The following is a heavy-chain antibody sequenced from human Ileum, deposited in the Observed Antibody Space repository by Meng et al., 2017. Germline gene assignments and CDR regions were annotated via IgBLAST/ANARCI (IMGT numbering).Heavy chain of an antibody. CDR1: SGSISSNTY. CDR2: ISHSGSA. V-gene: IGHV4-4*02. Sequence: QVPRQESGPGLVRPSANLSLTCAASSGSISSNTYWSWVRQPPGKGLEWIGQISHSGSAYYNPSLKSRVTMSVDKSKSQFSLMLTSVTAADTAIYYCARHGGYSQDFWGQGTLVTVSS. J-gene: IGHJ4*02. D-gene: IGHD4-23*01. CDR3: ARHGGYSQDF.